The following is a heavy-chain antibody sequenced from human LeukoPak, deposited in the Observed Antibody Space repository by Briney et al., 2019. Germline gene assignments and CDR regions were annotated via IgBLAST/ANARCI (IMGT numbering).Heavy chain of an antibody. D-gene: IGHD6-19*01. CDR1: GGSISSYY. CDR2: FYYSGNT. Sequence: ASETLSLTCTVSGGSISSYYWSWIRQPPGKGLEWIGYFYYSGNTNYNPSLKSRVTISVDTSKNQFSLKLSSVTAADTAVYYCARVPIGQWLVYDYWGQGTLVTVSS. V-gene: IGHV4-59*12. J-gene: IGHJ4*02. CDR3: ARVPIGQWLVYDY.